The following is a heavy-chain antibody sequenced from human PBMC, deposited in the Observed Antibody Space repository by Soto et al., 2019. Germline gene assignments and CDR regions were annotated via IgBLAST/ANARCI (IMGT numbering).Heavy chain of an antibody. D-gene: IGHD3-10*01. Sequence: QVQLVQSGAEVKKPGSSVKVSCKASGGTFSSYAISWVRQAPGQGLEWMGGIIPIFGTANYAQKFQGRVTITADKSTSTAYMELSSLRSEDKAVYYCARGGEKLLWFGELRWFDPWGQGTLVTVSS. CDR2: IIPIFGTA. J-gene: IGHJ5*02. CDR1: GGTFSSYA. CDR3: ARGGEKLLWFGELRWFDP. V-gene: IGHV1-69*06.